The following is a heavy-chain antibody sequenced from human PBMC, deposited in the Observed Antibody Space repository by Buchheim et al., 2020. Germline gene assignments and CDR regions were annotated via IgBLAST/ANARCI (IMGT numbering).Heavy chain of an antibody. J-gene: IGHJ6*02. D-gene: IGHD2-2*01. CDR1: GGSFSGYY. Sequence: QVQLQQWGAGLLKPSETLSLTCAVYGGSFSGYYWSWIRQPPGKGLEWIGEINHSGSTNYNPSLKSRVTISVDTSKNQFSLKLSSVTAADTAVYYCARSAIGYCSSTSCYYYYYGMDVWGQGTT. CDR3: ARSAIGYCSSTSCYYYYYGMDV. V-gene: IGHV4-34*01. CDR2: INHSGST.